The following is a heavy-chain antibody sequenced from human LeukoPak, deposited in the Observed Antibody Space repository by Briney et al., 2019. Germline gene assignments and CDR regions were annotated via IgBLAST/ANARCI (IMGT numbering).Heavy chain of an antibody. Sequence: GGSPRLSCAASGFTFSSYAMSWVRQAPGKGLEWVSTISGTSDSTYYADTVKGRFTISRDDPKNTLYLLMNSLRADNTAVYYCARGYPFFHYWGQGTLVTVSS. D-gene: IGHD6-13*01. J-gene: IGHJ4*02. CDR2: ISGTSDST. CDR3: ARGYPFFHY. V-gene: IGHV3-23*01. CDR1: GFTFSSYA.